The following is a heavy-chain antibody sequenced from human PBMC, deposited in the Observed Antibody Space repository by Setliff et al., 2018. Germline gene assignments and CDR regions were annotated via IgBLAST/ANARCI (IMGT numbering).Heavy chain of an antibody. CDR1: GFDFSYYY. V-gene: IGHV3-11*04. CDR3: FGAGTCSY. D-gene: IGHD3-10*01. J-gene: IGHJ4*02. CDR2: ISGDGRTI. Sequence: LRLSCAASGFDFSYYYMSWARQAPGKGLEWISKISGDGRTIYQADSVRGRFTISRDNADNSLYLQMNSLRTEDTAVYYCFGAGTCSYWGQGTLVTVSS.